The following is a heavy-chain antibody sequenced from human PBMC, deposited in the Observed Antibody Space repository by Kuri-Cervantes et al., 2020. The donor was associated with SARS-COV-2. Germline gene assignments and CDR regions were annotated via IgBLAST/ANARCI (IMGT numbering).Heavy chain of an antibody. J-gene: IGHJ4*02. CDR1: GFTFSSYA. D-gene: IGHD4-17*01. CDR3: VKDVGYGDLAFGY. CDR2: ISSNVGST. V-gene: IGHV3-64D*08. Sequence: GESLKISCSASGFTFSSYAMHWVRQAPGKGLEYVSAISSNVGSTYYADSVKGRFTISRDNSKNTLYLQMSSLRAEDTAVYYCVKDVGYGDLAFGYWGQGTLVTVSS.